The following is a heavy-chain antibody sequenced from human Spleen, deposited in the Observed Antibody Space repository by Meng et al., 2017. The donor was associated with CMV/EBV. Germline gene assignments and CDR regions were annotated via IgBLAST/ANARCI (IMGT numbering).Heavy chain of an antibody. Sequence: GGSLRLSCAASGFTFSSYWMHWIRQAPGKGLVWVSRINSDGSSTSYADSVKGRFTISRDNAKNTLYLQMSSLRVEDTASYFCARGGIEGVFDYWGQGALVTVSS. D-gene: IGHD3-16*01. J-gene: IGHJ4*02. CDR1: GFTFSSYW. CDR3: ARGGIEGVFDY. V-gene: IGHV3-74*01. CDR2: INSDGSST.